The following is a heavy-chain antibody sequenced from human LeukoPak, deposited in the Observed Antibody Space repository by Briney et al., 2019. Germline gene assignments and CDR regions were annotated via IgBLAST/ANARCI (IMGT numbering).Heavy chain of an antibody. CDR2: VSGSGGTT. CDR1: TLTFSSYV. V-gene: IGHV3-23*01. Sequence: GGSLRLSCAASTLTFSSYVMTWVRQAPGKGLEWVALVSGSGGTTDYADSVKGRFTISRDNSNNMVYLQLKSLRVEDTAVYYCAKGRGTFGAIISDAFDVWGHGTMVIVSS. D-gene: IGHD3-3*01. CDR3: AKGRGTFGAIISDAFDV. J-gene: IGHJ3*01.